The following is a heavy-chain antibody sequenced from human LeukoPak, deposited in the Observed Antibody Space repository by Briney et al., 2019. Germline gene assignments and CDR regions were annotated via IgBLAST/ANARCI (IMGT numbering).Heavy chain of an antibody. V-gene: IGHV4-31*03. Sequence: SQTLSLTCTVSGDSFGSGGYSWSWIRQHPGKGLEWIGHIYYSGSTYYNPSLTSRVSISLDTSKNQFSLNLSSVTAADTAVYFCARVAWAYGSRGGIDYWGQGTLVTVSS. J-gene: IGHJ4*02. CDR2: IYYSGST. D-gene: IGHD3-10*01. CDR3: ARVAWAYGSRGGIDY. CDR1: GDSFGSGGYS.